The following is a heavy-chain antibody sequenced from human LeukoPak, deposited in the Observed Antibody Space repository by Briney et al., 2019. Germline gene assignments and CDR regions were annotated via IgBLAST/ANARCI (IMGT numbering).Heavy chain of an antibody. CDR1: GGSIGSGGYY. CDR2: IYYSGST. D-gene: IGHD1-26*01. V-gene: IGHV4-31*03. CDR3: ARLLTPNGYYFDY. Sequence: RPSETLSLTCTVSGGSIGSGGYYWSWIRQHPGKGLEWIGYIYYSGSTYYNPSLKSRVTISVDTSKNQFSLKLSSATAADTAVYYCARLLTPNGYYFDYWGRGTLVTVSS. J-gene: IGHJ4*02.